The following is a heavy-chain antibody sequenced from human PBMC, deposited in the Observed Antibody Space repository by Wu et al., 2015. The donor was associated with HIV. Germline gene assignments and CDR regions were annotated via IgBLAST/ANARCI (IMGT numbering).Heavy chain of an antibody. J-gene: IGHJ3*02. CDR1: GYTFTGYY. CDR2: INPNSGGT. V-gene: IGHV1-2*02. D-gene: IGHD5-12*01. Sequence: QVQLVQSGAEVKKPGASVKVSCKASGYTFTGYYMHWVRQAPGQGLEWMGWINPNSGGTNYAQKFQGRVTMTRDTSISTAYMELSRLRSDDTAVYYCARVRDSVDPNRDAFDIWGQGTMVTVSS. CDR3: ARVRDSVDPNRDAFDI.